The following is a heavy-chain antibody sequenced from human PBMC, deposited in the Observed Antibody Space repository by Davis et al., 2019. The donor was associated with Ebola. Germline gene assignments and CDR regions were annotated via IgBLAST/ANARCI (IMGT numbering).Heavy chain of an antibody. J-gene: IGHJ4*02. Sequence: MPSETLSLTCTVSGYSISRGYYWGWIRPPPGKGLEWIGSIYYSGSTYYNPSLKSRVTISVDTSKNQFSLKLSSVTAADTAVYYCARQRGYSSGWSRPDYFDYWGQGTLVTVSS. V-gene: IGHV4-38-2*02. CDR3: ARQRGYSSGWSRPDYFDY. CDR1: GYSISRGYY. D-gene: IGHD6-19*01. CDR2: IYYSGST.